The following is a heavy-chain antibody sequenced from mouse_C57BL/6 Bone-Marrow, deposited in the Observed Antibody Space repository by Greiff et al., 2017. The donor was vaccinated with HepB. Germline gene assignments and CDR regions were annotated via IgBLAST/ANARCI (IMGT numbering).Heavy chain of an antibody. V-gene: IGHV1-64*01. Sequence: QVQLQQPGAELVKPGASVKLSCKASGYTFTSYWMHWVKQRPGQGLEWIGMIYPNSGSTNYNEKFKSKATLTVDKSSSTAYMQLSSLTSEDSAVYYCARWTTAVAYYAVDYWGQGTSITVSS. CDR1: GYTFTSYW. CDR3: ARWTTAVAYYAVDY. CDR2: IYPNSGST. D-gene: IGHD1-1*01. J-gene: IGHJ4*01.